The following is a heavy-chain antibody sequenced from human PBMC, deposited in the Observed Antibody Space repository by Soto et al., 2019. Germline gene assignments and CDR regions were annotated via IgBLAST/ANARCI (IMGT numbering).Heavy chain of an antibody. CDR2: ISYDGSNK. J-gene: IGHJ3*02. CDR1: GFTFRSYG. Sequence: GGSLRLSCAASGFTFRSYGMHWVRQAPAKGLEWVAVISYDGSNKYYADSVKGRFTISRDNSKNTLYLQMNSLRAEDTAVYYCAKGGVGSTSNAFDIWGQGTMVTVPS. D-gene: IGHD1-26*01. CDR3: AKGGVGSTSNAFDI. V-gene: IGHV3-30*18.